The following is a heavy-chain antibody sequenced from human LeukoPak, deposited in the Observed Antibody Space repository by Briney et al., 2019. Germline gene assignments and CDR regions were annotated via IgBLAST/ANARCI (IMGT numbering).Heavy chain of an antibody. Sequence: PGGSLRLSCEASGFTVSSYYMSWVRQAPGKGLEWISVIYSGGRTYYSDSVKGRFTISRDNSQNTLYLQMNSLRVEDTAVYYCARGGKKNTSGWYFAFDIWGQETMVTVSS. CDR2: IYSGGRT. D-gene: IGHD6-19*01. CDR1: GFTVSSYY. J-gene: IGHJ3*02. CDR3: ARGGKKNTSGWYFAFDI. V-gene: IGHV3-53*01.